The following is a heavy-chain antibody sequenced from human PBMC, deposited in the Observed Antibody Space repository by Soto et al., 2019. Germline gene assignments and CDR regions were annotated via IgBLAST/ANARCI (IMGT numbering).Heavy chain of an antibody. D-gene: IGHD2-21*01. CDR2: ISRDGGTK. Sequence: QVQLVESGGGVVQPGRSLRLSCAVSGFTVSTYGMHWVRQAPGKGLEWVAVISRDGGTKYDADSVKGRFTISRDNSRNTLFLEMNSLRSDDMAVYYCPGEVASGYWGQGTLVTVSS. J-gene: IGHJ4*02. V-gene: IGHV3-30*03. CDR3: PGEVASGY. CDR1: GFTVSTYG.